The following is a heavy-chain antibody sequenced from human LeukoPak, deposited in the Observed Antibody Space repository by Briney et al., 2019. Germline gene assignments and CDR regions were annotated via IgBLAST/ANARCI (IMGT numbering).Heavy chain of an antibody. D-gene: IGHD2-21*02. CDR2: IIPILGIA. V-gene: IGHV1-69*04. J-gene: IGHJ4*02. CDR1: GGTFSSYA. CDR3: ARDDPYCGGDCYAGFDY. Sequence: ASVKVSCKASGGTFSSYAISWVRQAPGQGLEWMGRIIPILGIANYAQKFQGRVTITADKSTSTAYMELSSLRSEDTAVYDCARDDPYCGGDCYAGFDYWGQGTLVTVSS.